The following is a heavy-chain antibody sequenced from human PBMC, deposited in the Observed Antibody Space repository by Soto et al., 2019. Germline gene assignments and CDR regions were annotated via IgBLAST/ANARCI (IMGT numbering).Heavy chain of an antibody. J-gene: IGHJ6*02. CDR1: GFIVSSNY. V-gene: IGHV3-53*01. CDR3: AIYFDPWGYYGMDV. Sequence: PGGSLRLSCAASGFIVSSNYMSWVRQAPGKGLEWVSVIYSGGNTYYAESVKGRFTTSRDNSKNTLYPQMNSLRVEDTAVYYCAIYFDPWGYYGMDVWGQGTTVTVSS. D-gene: IGHD3-9*01. CDR2: IYSGGNT.